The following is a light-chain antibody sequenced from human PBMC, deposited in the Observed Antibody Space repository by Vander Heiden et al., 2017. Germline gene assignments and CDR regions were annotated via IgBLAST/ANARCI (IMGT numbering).Light chain of an antibody. V-gene: IGKV1-12*01. CDR3: QQTNSFPRA. CDR1: QGISPW. Sequence: DIQMTQSTSSVSASVGDRVTITCRASQGISPWVAWYQQKPGEAPKLLIYGASSLQRAVPSRFSGSGSGTHFTLTIRSLQPEDIATYYCQQTNSFPRAFGQGTKVEIK. J-gene: IGKJ1*01. CDR2: GAS.